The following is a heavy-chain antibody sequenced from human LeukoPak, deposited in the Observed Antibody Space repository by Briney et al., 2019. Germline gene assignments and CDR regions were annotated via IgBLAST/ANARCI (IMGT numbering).Heavy chain of an antibody. CDR2: ISAYNGNT. Sequence: GASVKVSCKASGYTFTSYGISWVRRAPGQGLEWMGWISAYNGNTSYAQKLQGRVTMTTDTSTSTAYMELRSLRSDDTAVYYCARGFTIFGVVINDAFDIWGQGTMVTVSS. CDR3: ARGFTIFGVVINDAFDI. J-gene: IGHJ3*02. D-gene: IGHD3-3*01. V-gene: IGHV1-18*01. CDR1: GYTFTSYG.